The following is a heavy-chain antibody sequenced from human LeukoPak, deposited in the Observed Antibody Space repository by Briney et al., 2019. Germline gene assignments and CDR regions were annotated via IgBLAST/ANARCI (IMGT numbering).Heavy chain of an antibody. CDR1: GYTFTGYY. Sequence: ASVKASCKASGYTFTGYYMHWVRQAPGQGLGWMGWINPNSGGTNYAQKFQGRVTMTRDTSISTAYMELSRLRSDDTAVYYCARGGPSSTYSYYYYGMDVWGQGTTVTVSS. J-gene: IGHJ6*02. V-gene: IGHV1-2*02. CDR2: INPNSGGT. CDR3: ARGGPSSTYSYYYYGMDV. D-gene: IGHD6-13*01.